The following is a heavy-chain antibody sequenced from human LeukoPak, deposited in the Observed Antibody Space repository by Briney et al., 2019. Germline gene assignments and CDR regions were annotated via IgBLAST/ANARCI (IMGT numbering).Heavy chain of an antibody. CDR2: IIPIFGTA. CDR1: GGTFSSYA. Sequence: SVKVSCKASGGTFSSYAISWVRQAPGRGLERMGRIIPIFGTANYAQKFQGRVTITTDESTSTAYMELSSLRSEDTAVYYCARANIAVAGTGFDYWGQGTLVTVSS. D-gene: IGHD6-19*01. CDR3: ARANIAVAGTGFDY. J-gene: IGHJ4*02. V-gene: IGHV1-69*05.